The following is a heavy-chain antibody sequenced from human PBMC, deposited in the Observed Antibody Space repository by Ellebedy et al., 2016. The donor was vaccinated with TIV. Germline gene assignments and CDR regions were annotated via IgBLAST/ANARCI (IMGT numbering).Heavy chain of an antibody. D-gene: IGHD3-9*01. CDR2: IIPILGIA. Sequence: SVKVSCXASGYTFTSYGISWVRQAPGQGLEWMGRIIPILGIANYAQKFQGRVTITADKSTSTAYMELSSLRSEDTAVYYCAGFVYDILTGSFDYWGQGTLVTVSS. CDR3: AGFVYDILTGSFDY. J-gene: IGHJ4*02. CDR1: GYTFTSYG. V-gene: IGHV1-69*04.